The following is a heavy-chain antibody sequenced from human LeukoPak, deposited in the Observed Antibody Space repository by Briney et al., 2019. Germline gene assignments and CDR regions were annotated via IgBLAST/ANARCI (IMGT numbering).Heavy chain of an antibody. D-gene: IGHD5-18*01. Sequence: ASVKVSCKASGYTFTSYDINWVRQATGQGLEWMGWMNPNSGNTGYAQKFQGRVTMTRNTSISTAYMELRSLRSDDTAVYYCARGDTAMAPFDYWGQGTLVTVSS. CDR2: MNPNSGNT. CDR1: GYTFTSYD. CDR3: ARGDTAMAPFDY. J-gene: IGHJ4*02. V-gene: IGHV1-8*01.